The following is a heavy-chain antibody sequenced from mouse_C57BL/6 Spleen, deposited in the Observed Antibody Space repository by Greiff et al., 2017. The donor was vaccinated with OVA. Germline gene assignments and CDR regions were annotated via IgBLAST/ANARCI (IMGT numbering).Heavy chain of an antibody. CDR2: INYDGSST. CDR3: ARDLYRYYGSSYAMDY. D-gene: IGHD1-1*01. V-gene: IGHV5-16*01. Sequence: EVKLMESEGGLVQPGSSMKLSCTASGFPFSDYYMAWVRQVPEKGLEWVANINYDGSSTYYLDSLKSRFIISRDNAKNILYLQMSSLKSEDTATYYCARDLYRYYGSSYAMDYWGQGTSVTVSS. J-gene: IGHJ4*01. CDR1: GFPFSDYY.